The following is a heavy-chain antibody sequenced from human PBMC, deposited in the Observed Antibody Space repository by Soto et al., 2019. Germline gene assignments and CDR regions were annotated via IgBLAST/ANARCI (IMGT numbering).Heavy chain of an antibody. D-gene: IGHD2-15*01. J-gene: IGHJ5*02. CDR3: ARDAGVGGSCYPPGWFDP. Sequence: QVQLVQSGAEVKKPGASVKVSCKASGYTFTGYYMHWVRQAPGQGLEWMGWINPNSGGTNYAQKFQGWVTMTRDTSISTAYMELSRLRSDDTAVYYCARDAGVGGSCYPPGWFDPWGQGTLVTVSS. CDR1: GYTFTGYY. CDR2: INPNSGGT. V-gene: IGHV1-2*04.